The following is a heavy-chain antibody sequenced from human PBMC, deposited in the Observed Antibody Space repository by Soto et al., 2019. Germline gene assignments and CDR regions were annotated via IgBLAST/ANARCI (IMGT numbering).Heavy chain of an antibody. CDR3: ARHNDGMDV. J-gene: IGHJ6*02. Sequence: SETLSLTCIVSGGSISNSNYYWGWIRQPPGKGLEWIGRMYYTGSTYYNPSLESRVTISVDTSKNQFSLTLTYVTAADTAVYYCARHNDGMDVWGQGTTVTVSS. V-gene: IGHV4-39*01. CDR2: MYYTGST. CDR1: GGSISNSNYY.